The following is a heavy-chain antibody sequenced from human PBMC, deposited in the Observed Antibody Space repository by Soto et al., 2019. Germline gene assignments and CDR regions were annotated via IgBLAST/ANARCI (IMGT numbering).Heavy chain of an antibody. Sequence: QVQLQQWGAGLLKPSETLSLTCAVYGGSFSGYYWSWIRQPPGKGLEWIGEINHSGSTNYNPSLKSRVTISVDTSKNQFSLKLSSVTAADTAVYYCARVGSMTDVVVPVAIPLDYYYGMDVWGQGTTVTVSS. CDR1: GGSFSGYY. CDR2: INHSGST. J-gene: IGHJ6*02. CDR3: ARVGSMTDVVVPVAIPLDYYYGMDV. V-gene: IGHV4-34*01. D-gene: IGHD2-2*01.